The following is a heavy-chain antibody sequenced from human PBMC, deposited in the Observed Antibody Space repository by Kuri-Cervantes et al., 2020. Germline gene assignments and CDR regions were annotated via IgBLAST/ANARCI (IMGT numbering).Heavy chain of an antibody. CDR2: IYYSGST. V-gene: IGHV4-59*12. CDR1: GGSISSYY. Sequence: GSLRLSCTVSGGSISSYYWSWIRQPPGKGLEWIGYIYYSGSTNYNPSLKSRVTISVDTSKNQFSLKLSSVTAADTAVYYCARDVGFGELLNYYYGMDVWGQGTTVTVSS. CDR3: ARDVGFGELLNYYYGMDV. D-gene: IGHD3-10*01. J-gene: IGHJ6*02.